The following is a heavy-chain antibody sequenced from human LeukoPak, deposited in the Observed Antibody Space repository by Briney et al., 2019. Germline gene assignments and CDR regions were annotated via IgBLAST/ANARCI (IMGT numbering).Heavy chain of an antibody. CDR1: GGTFSSYG. CDR3: ARTPHTGHGDYASTDY. Sequence: ASVKVSCKASGGTFSSYGISWVRQAPGQGLEWMGWISAYNGRTYYAQNLQGRVTMTTDTATSTAYMELRSLRSDDTAVYYCARTPHTGHGDYASTDYWGQGTLVTVSS. V-gene: IGHV1-18*01. D-gene: IGHD4-17*01. J-gene: IGHJ4*02. CDR2: ISAYNGRT.